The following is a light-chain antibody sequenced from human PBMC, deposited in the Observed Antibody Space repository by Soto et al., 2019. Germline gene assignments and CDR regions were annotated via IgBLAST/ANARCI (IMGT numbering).Light chain of an antibody. CDR3: QSYDSSRSPLYV. V-gene: IGLV1-40*01. Sequence: QSALTQPPSVSGAPGQRVSISCTGSSSNIGAGYDVHWYQHLPGTAPKLLIYANNNRPSGVPDRFSGSKSGTSASLAITGLQAGDEADYYCQSYDSSRSPLYVFGTGTKVTVL. CDR2: ANN. CDR1: SSNIGAGYD. J-gene: IGLJ1*01.